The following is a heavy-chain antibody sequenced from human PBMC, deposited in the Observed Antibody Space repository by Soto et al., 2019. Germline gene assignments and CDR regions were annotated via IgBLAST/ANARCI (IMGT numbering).Heavy chain of an antibody. V-gene: IGHV1-69*05. Sequence: GASVKVSCKASGGTFGSDAITWVRQAPGQGLEWVGRIIPIFGTTNYAQKFQGRVTITRNTSISTAYMELSSLTSEDTAVYYCARAYNWFDPWGQGTLVTVSS. CDR1: GGTFGSDA. CDR3: ARAYNWFDP. CDR2: IIPIFGTT. J-gene: IGHJ5*02.